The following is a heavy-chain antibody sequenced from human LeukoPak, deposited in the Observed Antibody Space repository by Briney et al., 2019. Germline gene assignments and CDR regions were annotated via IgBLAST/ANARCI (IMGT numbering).Heavy chain of an antibody. CDR1: GFTFDDYA. CDR3: AKDSGGAGTMRYYYYGMDV. D-gene: IGHD6-19*01. CDR2: ISWNSGSI. Sequence: PGGSLRLSCAASGFTFDDYAMHWVRQAPGKGLEWVSGISWNSGSIGYADSVKGRFTISRDNAKNSLYLQMNSLRAEDTALYYCAKDSGGAGTMRYYYYGMDVWGQGTTVTVSS. J-gene: IGHJ6*02. V-gene: IGHV3-9*01.